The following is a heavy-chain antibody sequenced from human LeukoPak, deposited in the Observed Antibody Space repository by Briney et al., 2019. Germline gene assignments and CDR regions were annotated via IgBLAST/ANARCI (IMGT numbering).Heavy chain of an antibody. V-gene: IGHV3-30*03. CDR1: GFTFNSYG. D-gene: IGHD6-13*01. J-gene: IGHJ4*02. CDR3: ASPRYSSSWYPFDY. CDR2: ISYDGSNK. Sequence: GSLRLSCAASGFTFNSYGMHWVRQAPGKGLEWVAVISYDGSNKYYADSVKGRFTISRDNSKNTLYLQMNSLRAEDTAVYYCASPRYSSSWYPFDYWGQGTLVTVSS.